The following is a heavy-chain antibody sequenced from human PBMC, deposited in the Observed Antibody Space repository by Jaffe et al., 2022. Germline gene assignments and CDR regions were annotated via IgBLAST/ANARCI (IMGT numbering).Heavy chain of an antibody. CDR1: GGTFSSYT. V-gene: IGHV1-69*02. Sequence: QVQLVQSGAEVKKPGSSVKVSCKASGGTFSSYTISWVRQAPGQGLEWMGRIIPILGIANYAQKFQGRVTITADKSTSTAYMELSSLRSEDTAVYYCARARHGYSGYDFDRHFDYWGQGTLVTVSS. CDR2: IIPILGIA. CDR3: ARARHGYSGYDFDRHFDY. D-gene: IGHD5-12*01. J-gene: IGHJ4*02.